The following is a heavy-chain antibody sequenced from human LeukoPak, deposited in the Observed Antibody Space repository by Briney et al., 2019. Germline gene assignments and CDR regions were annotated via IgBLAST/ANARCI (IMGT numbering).Heavy chain of an antibody. V-gene: IGHV3-21*01. J-gene: IGHJ3*02. CDR3: ARGVLEWLVAFDI. Sequence: PGGSLRLSCAASGFTFNTYNMNWVRQAPGQGLEWVSSITSSSSYIYYADSVKGRFTISRDNAKNSLYLQMNSLRAEDTAVYYCARGVLEWLVAFDIWGQGTMVTVSS. CDR2: ITSSSSYI. CDR1: GFTFNTYN. D-gene: IGHD3-3*01.